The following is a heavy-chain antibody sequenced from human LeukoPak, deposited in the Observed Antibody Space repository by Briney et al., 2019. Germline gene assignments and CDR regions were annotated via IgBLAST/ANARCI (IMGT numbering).Heavy chain of an antibody. CDR3: ARSSASSMGTMDV. V-gene: IGHV4-39*01. Sequence: SETLSLTCAVSGGSINSSSSYYWGWIRQPPGKGLEWIGIINYSGSTYYNPSLKSRVTISVDTSKNQFSLQLTSVTAADTAVYYCARSSASSMGTMDVWGQGTTVTVSS. D-gene: IGHD2/OR15-2a*01. CDR2: INYSGST. CDR1: GGSINSSSSYY. J-gene: IGHJ6*02.